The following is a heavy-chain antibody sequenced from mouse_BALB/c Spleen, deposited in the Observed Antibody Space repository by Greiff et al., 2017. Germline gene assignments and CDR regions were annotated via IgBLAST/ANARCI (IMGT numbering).Heavy chain of an antibody. Sequence: QVQLKQPGAELVRPGASVKLSCKASGYTFTSYWINWVKQRPGQGLEWIGNIYPSDSYTNYNQKFKDKATLTVDKSSSTAYMQLSSPTSEDSAVYYCTRGGTGYYFDYWGQGTTLTVSS. J-gene: IGHJ2*01. CDR2: IYPSDSYT. V-gene: IGHV1-69*02. D-gene: IGHD2-2*01. CDR3: TRGGTGYYFDY. CDR1: GYTFTSYW.